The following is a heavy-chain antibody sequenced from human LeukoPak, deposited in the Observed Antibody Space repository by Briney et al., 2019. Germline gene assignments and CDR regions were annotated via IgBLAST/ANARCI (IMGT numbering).Heavy chain of an antibody. D-gene: IGHD3-3*01. V-gene: IGHV3-7*01. CDR2: IKQDGSEK. CDR3: ARDQPRQGFWSGYYYMDV. Sequence: RTGGSLRLSCAASGFTFSSYWMSWVRQAPGKGLEWVANIKQDGSEKYYVDSVKGRFTISRDKAKDSLYLQMNSLRAEDTAVYYCARDQPRQGFWSGYYYMDVWGKGTTVTVSS. J-gene: IGHJ6*03. CDR1: GFTFSSYW.